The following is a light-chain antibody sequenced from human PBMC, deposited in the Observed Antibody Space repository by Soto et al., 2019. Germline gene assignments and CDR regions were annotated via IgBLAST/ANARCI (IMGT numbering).Light chain of an antibody. Sequence: QSVLTQPPSASGSPGQSVTISCTGTSSDIGAYNSVSWYQHHPGKAPKLMIFEVSERPSGVPDRFSGSKSGNTASLTVSGLQAEDEADYYCISYARTGVVFGGGTKLTVL. CDR3: ISYARTGVV. V-gene: IGLV2-8*01. J-gene: IGLJ2*01. CDR1: SSDIGAYNS. CDR2: EVS.